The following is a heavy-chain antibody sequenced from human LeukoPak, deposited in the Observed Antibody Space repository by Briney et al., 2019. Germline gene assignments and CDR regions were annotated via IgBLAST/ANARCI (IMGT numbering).Heavy chain of an antibody. CDR3: ARDTYGDYSFDY. J-gene: IGHJ4*02. CDR2: ISYDGSNK. V-gene: IGHV3-30-3*01. Sequence: GGSLRLSCAASGFTFSSYAMHWVRQAPGKGLEWVAVISYDGSNKYYADSVKGRFTISRDHAKNSLYLQMDSLRAEDTAVYYCARDTYGDYSFDYWGQGTLVTVSS. D-gene: IGHD4-17*01. CDR1: GFTFSSYA.